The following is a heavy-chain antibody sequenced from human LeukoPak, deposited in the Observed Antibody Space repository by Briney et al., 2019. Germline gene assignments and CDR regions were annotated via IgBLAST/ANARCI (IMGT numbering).Heavy chain of an antibody. D-gene: IGHD5-18*01. Sequence: SVKVSCKASGGTFSSYAISWVRQAPGQGLEWMGGIIPIFGTANYAQKFQGRVTTTADESTSTAYMELSSLRSEDTALYYCARTIQPWIYFDYWGQGTLVTVSS. CDR3: ARTIQPWIYFDY. CDR1: GGTFSSYA. CDR2: IIPIFGTA. J-gene: IGHJ4*02. V-gene: IGHV1-69*13.